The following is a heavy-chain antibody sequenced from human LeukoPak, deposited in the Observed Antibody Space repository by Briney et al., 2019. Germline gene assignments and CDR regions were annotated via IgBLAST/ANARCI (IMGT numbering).Heavy chain of an antibody. D-gene: IGHD3-22*01. CDR2: INHSGST. V-gene: IGHV4-34*01. CDR3: ARAGDGSGHSDY. CDR1: GGSFSGYY. J-gene: IGHJ4*02. Sequence: SETLSLTCADYGGSFSGYYWSWIRQPPGKGLEWIGEINHSGSTNYNPSLKSPVTISVDTSKNQFSLKLSPVTATDTAVYYGARAGDGSGHSDYWGQGTLVTVSS.